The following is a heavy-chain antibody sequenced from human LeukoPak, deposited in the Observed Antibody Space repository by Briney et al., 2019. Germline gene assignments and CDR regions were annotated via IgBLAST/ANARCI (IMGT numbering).Heavy chain of an antibody. CDR3: ARQLEYSGSSGYYYGVDV. CDR2: IKGDGGST. V-gene: IGHV3-74*01. J-gene: IGHJ6*02. D-gene: IGHD6-6*01. Sequence: GGSLRLSCAASGFTFSSYWMHWVRQAPGKGLVWVSRIKGDGGSTSYADSVKGRFTISRDNAKNTLYLQMNSLRAEDTGLYYCARQLEYSGSSGYYYGVDVWGQGTTVAVSS. CDR1: GFTFSSYW.